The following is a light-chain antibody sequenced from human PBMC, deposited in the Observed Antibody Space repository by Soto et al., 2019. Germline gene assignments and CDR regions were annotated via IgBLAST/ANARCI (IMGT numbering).Light chain of an antibody. V-gene: IGKV1-27*01. CDR3: QKYNSAPWT. CDR1: QGISNY. CDR2: AAS. Sequence: DIQMTQSPSSLSASVGDRVNITCRGSQGISNYLAWYQQKPGKVPKLLIYAASTLQSGVPSRFSGSGSGTDFTLTISSLQPEDVATYYCQKYNSAPWTFGQGTKVEIK. J-gene: IGKJ1*01.